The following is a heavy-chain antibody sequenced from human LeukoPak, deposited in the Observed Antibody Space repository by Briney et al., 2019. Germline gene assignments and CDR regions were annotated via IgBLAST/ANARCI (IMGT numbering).Heavy chain of an antibody. D-gene: IGHD6-19*01. CDR1: GGSISSYY. CDR2: IYYSGST. V-gene: IGHV4-59*01. J-gene: IGHJ4*02. CDR3: ARTGYSSGWYFDY. Sequence: SETLSLTCTVSGGSISSYYWSWIRQPPGKGLEWIGYIYYSGSTNYNPSLKSRVTISVDTSKNQFSLKLSSVTAADTAVYYCARTGYSSGWYFDYWGQGTLVTVSA.